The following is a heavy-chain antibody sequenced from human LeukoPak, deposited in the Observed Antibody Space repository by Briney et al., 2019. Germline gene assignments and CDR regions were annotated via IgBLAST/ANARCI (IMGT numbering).Heavy chain of an antibody. CDR1: GFTFRTYG. D-gene: IGHD2-2*01. CDR3: ARAWTEEYAFDI. J-gene: IGHJ3*02. Sequence: GGSLRLSCAASGFTFRTYGMHWVRQAPGKGLEWVAFISFDGSKRYFTDSVKGRFTISRDNSKNTLYLQMNSLRAEDTAVYYCARAWTEEYAFDIWGQGTMVTVSS. V-gene: IGHV3-30*03. CDR2: ISFDGSKR.